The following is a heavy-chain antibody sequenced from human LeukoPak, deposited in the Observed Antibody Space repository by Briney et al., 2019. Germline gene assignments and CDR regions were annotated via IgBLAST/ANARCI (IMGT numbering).Heavy chain of an antibody. Sequence: PSETLSLTCTVSGGSVSSGSYYWSWIRQPPGKGLEWIGYIYYSGGTNYNPSLKSRVTMSVDTSQNQFSLKLSSVTAADTAVYYCARRGGSGRSFDYWGQGTLVTISS. J-gene: IGHJ4*02. CDR3: ARRGGSGRSFDY. D-gene: IGHD3-10*01. CDR2: IYYSGGT. CDR1: GGSVSSGSYY. V-gene: IGHV4-61*01.